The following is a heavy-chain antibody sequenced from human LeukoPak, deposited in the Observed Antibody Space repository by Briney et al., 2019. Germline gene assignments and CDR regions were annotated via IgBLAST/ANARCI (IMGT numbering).Heavy chain of an antibody. CDR2: IYDSGST. CDR3: AGPTTGDYYYGMDV. D-gene: IGHD4-11*01. CDR1: GGSIRSSYYY. J-gene: IGHJ6*02. Sequence: PSETLSLTCTVSGGSIRSSYYYWGWIRQPPGKGLEWIGSIYDSGSTYYNPSLKSRVTISVDTSKNQFSLKLNSVTAADTAVYYCAGPTTGDYYYGMDVWGQGTTVTVSS. V-gene: IGHV4-39*01.